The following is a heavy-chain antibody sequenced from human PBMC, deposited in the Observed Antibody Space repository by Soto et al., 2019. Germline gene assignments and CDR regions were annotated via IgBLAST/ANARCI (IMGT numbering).Heavy chain of an antibody. J-gene: IGHJ6*02. CDR1: GGSIRSGGYY. V-gene: IGHV4-31*03. D-gene: IGHD6-13*01. CDR2: IYYSGNT. CDR3: ARFQSSAGKRPYYYYYGMDV. Sequence: PSETLSLTCTVSGGSIRSGGYYWSWVRQNPRRGLEWIGNIYYSGNTYYNPSLKSRLTISVDTSKNQFSLKLSSVTAADTAVYYCARFQSSAGKRPYYYYYGMDVWGQGTTVTVSS.